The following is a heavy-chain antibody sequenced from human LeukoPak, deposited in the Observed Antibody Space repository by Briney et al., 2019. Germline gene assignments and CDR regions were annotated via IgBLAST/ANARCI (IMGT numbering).Heavy chain of an antibody. V-gene: IGHV3-23*01. CDR2: ISGGAVST. CDR3: AKVGPWLSRYFDY. D-gene: IGHD3-22*01. J-gene: IGHJ4*02. Sequence: GGSLRLSCAASGYTFTNYAMTWVRQAPGKGLEWVSAISGGAVSTYYADSVKGRFTISRDNSKNTLYLQMNSLRAEDTAVYYCAKVGPWLSRYFDYWGQGTLVTVSS. CDR1: GYTFTNYA.